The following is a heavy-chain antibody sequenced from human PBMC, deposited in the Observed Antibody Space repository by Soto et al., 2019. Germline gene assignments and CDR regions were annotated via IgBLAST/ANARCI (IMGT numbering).Heavy chain of an antibody. CDR2: FDPEDGET. CDR3: ATDPNCSSTSCYSAAFDI. CDR1: GYTLTELS. J-gene: IGHJ3*02. V-gene: IGHV1-24*01. D-gene: IGHD2-2*01. Sequence: ASVKVSCKVSGYTLTELSMHWVRQAPGKGLEWMGGFDPEDGETIYAQKFQGRVTMTEDTSTDTAYMELSSLRSEDTAVYYCATDPNCSSTSCYSAAFDIWGQGTMVTVSS.